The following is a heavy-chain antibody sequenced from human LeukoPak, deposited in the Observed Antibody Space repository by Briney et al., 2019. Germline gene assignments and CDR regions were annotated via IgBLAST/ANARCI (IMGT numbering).Heavy chain of an antibody. CDR1: GCSINDGYY. V-gene: IGHV4-38-2*02. Sequence: SETLSLTCAVSGCSINDGYYWGWIRQPPGKGLEWIGSVYHSGTTYYNPSLQSRVGISADMSRNQFSLRLNSMTAADTAVYYCVRDEAEFGNRQWYFDLWGRGTLVIVSS. CDR3: VRDEAEFGNRQWYFDL. CDR2: VYHSGTT. J-gene: IGHJ2*01. D-gene: IGHD2/OR15-2a*01.